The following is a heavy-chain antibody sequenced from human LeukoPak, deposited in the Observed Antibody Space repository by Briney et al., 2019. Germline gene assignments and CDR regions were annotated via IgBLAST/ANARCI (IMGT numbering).Heavy chain of an antibody. V-gene: IGHV3-53*04. J-gene: IGHJ4*02. CDR2: IYSGGST. CDR1: GFTVNSNY. Sequence: PGGSLRLSCAASGFTVNSNYMSWVRQAPGKGLEWVSVIYSGGSTYYADSVKGRFTISRQNSKNTLYLQMNSLRAEDTAVYYCARSRGSYSSEYYFDYWGQGTLVTVSS. D-gene: IGHD6-25*01. CDR3: ARSRGSYSSEYYFDY.